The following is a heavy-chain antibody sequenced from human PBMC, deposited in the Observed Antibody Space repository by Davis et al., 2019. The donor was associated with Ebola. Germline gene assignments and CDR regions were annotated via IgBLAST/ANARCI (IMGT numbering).Heavy chain of an antibody. D-gene: IGHD1-26*01. J-gene: IGHJ5*02. CDR2: INTDGSST. CDR3: AKEWEPGP. CDR1: GFTFSSHW. V-gene: IGHV3-74*01. Sequence: ESLKISCAASGFTFSSHWMHWVRQAPGKGLVWVSLINTDGSSTSYADSVKGRFTISRDNSKNTLYLQMNSLRPEDTAVYYCAKEWEPGPWGQGTLVTVSS.